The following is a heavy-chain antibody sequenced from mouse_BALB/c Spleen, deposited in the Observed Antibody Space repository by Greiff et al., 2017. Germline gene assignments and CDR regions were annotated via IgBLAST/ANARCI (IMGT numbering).Heavy chain of an antibody. CDR2: IYPGDGDT. J-gene: IGHJ1*01. CDR1: GYTFTSYW. CDR3: ARWGHYYGSSPDV. Sequence: VKLQESGAELARPGASVKLSCKASGYTFTSYWMQWVKQRPGQGLEWIGAIYPGDGDTRYTQKFKGKATLTADKSSSTAYMQLSSLASEDSAVYYCARWGHYYGSSPDVWGAGTTVTVSS. D-gene: IGHD1-1*01. V-gene: IGHV1-87*01.